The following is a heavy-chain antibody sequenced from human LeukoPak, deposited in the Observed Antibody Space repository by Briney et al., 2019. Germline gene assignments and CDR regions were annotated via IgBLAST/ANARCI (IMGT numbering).Heavy chain of an antibody. CDR3: ATSAGGYYDFWSGPYFDY. Sequence: SETLSLTCTVSGGSISSYYRSWIRQPPGKGLEWIGYIYYSGSTNYNPSLKSRVTISVDTSKNQFSLKLSSVTAADTAVYYCATSAGGYYDFWSGPYFDYWAREPWSPSPQ. D-gene: IGHD3-3*01. CDR1: GGSISSYY. J-gene: IGHJ4*02. CDR2: IYYSGST. V-gene: IGHV4-59*01.